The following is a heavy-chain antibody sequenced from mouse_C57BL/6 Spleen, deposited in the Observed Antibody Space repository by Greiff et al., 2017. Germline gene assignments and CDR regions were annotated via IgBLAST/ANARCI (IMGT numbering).Heavy chain of an antibody. Sequence: EVTLVESGGGLVKPGGSLKLSCAASGFTFSDYGMHWVRQAPEKGLEWVAYISSGSSTFYYADTVKGRFTISRDNAKNTLFLQMTSLRSEDTAMYYCARSYDYDGVYFDYWGQGTTLTVSS. CDR2: ISSGSSTF. J-gene: IGHJ2*01. V-gene: IGHV5-17*01. D-gene: IGHD2-4*01. CDR1: GFTFSDYG. CDR3: ARSYDYDGVYFDY.